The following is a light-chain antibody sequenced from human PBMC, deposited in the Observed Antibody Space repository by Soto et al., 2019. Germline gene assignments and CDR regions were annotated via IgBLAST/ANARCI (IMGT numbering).Light chain of an antibody. J-gene: IGLJ2*01. CDR2: EVS. CDR1: SSDIGGYNY. V-gene: IGLV2-8*01. CDR3: SSYAGSNTYVV. Sequence: QSALTQPPSASGSPGQSVTISCSGTSSDIGGYNYVSWYQQHPGKAPKLMICEVSRRPSGVPDRFSGSTSGNTASLTVSGLQAEDEADYYCSSYAGSNTYVVFGGGTKLTVL.